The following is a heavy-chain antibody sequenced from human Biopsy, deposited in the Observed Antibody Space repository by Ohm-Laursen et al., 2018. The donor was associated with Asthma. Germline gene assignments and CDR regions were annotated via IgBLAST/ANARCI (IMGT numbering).Heavy chain of an antibody. D-gene: IGHD3-10*01. CDR2: ISVYNGNT. J-gene: IGHJ6*02. CDR1: GYTFNSAG. CDR3: ARAVDYSHYYGIDV. Sequence: GSSVKVSCKTSGYTFNSAGITWVRQAPGQGLEWMGWISVYNGNTKVAQKLQDRVTMITDTSTSTAYMELRSLRSDDTAVYFCARAVDYSHYYGIDVWGQGTTVTVSS. V-gene: IGHV1-18*01.